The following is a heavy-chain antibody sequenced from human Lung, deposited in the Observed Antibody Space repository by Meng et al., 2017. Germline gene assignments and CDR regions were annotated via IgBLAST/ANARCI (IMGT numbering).Heavy chain of an antibody. D-gene: IGHD6-13*01. CDR3: AKDLSKQQQLGELDY. V-gene: IGHV3-30*18. Sequence: QVQLVESGGGVVQPGRSLRLSCAASVFTFSSYGMPWVRQAPGKGLEWVAVISYDGSNKYYADSVKGRFTISRDNSKNTLYLQMNSLRAEDTAVYYCAKDLSKQQQLGELDYWGQGTLVTVSS. CDR2: ISYDGSNK. CDR1: VFTFSSYG. J-gene: IGHJ4*02.